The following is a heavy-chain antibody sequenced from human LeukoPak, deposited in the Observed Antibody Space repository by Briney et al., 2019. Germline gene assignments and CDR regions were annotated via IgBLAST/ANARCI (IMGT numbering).Heavy chain of an antibody. CDR2: ISRTTGTT. CDR3: AKGSHFAN. Sequence: GSLRPSCAASGFTFSDNAMSWVRQAPGKGLEWVSTISRTTGTTYYADSVKGRFTISRDNSKNTVSLQVNSLRAEDTAVYYCAKGSHFANCGQGTLVTVSS. V-gene: IGHV3-23*01. J-gene: IGHJ4*02. CDR1: GFTFSDNA.